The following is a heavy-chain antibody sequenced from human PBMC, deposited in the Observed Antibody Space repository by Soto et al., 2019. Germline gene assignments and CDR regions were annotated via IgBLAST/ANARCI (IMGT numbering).Heavy chain of an antibody. CDR3: ARRAMATRRGYYGMAV. J-gene: IGHJ6*02. D-gene: IGHD5-12*01. CDR2: IDPSDSYT. Sequence: EVQLVQSGAEVKKPGESLRISCKGSGYSFTSYWISWVRQMPGKGLEWMGRIDPSDSYTNYSPSFQGHVTISADKSISTAYLQWSSLQDSDTAMYYCARRAMATRRGYYGMAVWGQGTTVTVSS. CDR1: GYSFTSYW. V-gene: IGHV5-10-1*01.